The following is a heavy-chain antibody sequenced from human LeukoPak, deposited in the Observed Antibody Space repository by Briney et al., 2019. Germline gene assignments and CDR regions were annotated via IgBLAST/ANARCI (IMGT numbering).Heavy chain of an antibody. V-gene: IGHV1-18*01. CDR1: GYTFTTYN. CDR3: ARESTVVTLYFDY. CDR2: ISAYNGDT. D-gene: IGHD4-23*01. J-gene: IGHJ4*02. Sequence: ASVKVSCKASGYTFTTYNINWVRQAPGQGLEWMGWISAYNGDTNYAQKFQGRVTITRDTSASTAYVELSSLRSEDTAVYYCARESTVVTLYFDYWGQGTLVTVSS.